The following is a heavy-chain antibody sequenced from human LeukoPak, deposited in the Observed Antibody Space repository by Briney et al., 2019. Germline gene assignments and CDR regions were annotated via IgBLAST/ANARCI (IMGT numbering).Heavy chain of an antibody. CDR1: GFTFSNYS. V-gene: IGHV3-48*01. D-gene: IGHD1-26*01. CDR2: IRSSSTTI. Sequence: PGGSLRLSCEASGFTFSNYSMNWVRQAPGKGLEWVSYIRSSSTTIYYADSVKGRFTISRDNAKNSLYLQMNSLRAEDTAVYYCARELPSNYYYYYMDVWGKGTTVTISS. J-gene: IGHJ6*03. CDR3: ARELPSNYYYYYMDV.